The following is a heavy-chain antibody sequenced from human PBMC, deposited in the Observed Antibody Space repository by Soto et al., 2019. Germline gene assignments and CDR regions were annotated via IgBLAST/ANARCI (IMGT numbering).Heavy chain of an antibody. CDR1: NASISSRKW. CDR3: AIKIVGLLASSFDI. J-gene: IGHJ3*02. CDR2: IYHSGSI. V-gene: IGHV4-4*02. Sequence: SEALSLSCTVSNASISSRKWWAWVRQTPGKGREGMGEIYHSGSINHTPSLKSRVTMSLDKSKNQFSLKRTSVTAADTAVYYFAIKIVGLLASSFDICG. D-gene: IGHD3-10*01.